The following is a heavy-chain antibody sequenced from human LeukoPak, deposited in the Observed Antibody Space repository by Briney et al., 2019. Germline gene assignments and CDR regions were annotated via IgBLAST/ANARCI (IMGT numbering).Heavy chain of an antibody. Sequence: PSETLSLTCAVYGESLSGYYWSWIRQPPGKGLEWIGEINHSGSTNYNPSLKSRVTISVDTSKNQFSLKLSSVTAADTAVYYCASSTGATYYYGMDVWGQGTTVTVSS. CDR1: GESLSGYY. J-gene: IGHJ6*02. CDR2: INHSGST. CDR3: ASSTGATYYYGMDV. D-gene: IGHD1-26*01. V-gene: IGHV4-34*01.